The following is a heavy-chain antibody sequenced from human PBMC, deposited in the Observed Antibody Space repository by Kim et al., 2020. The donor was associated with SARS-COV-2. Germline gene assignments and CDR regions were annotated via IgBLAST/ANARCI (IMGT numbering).Heavy chain of an antibody. Sequence: GGSLRLSCAASGFTFSSYWMTWVRQAPGEGLEWVANIKQDGSERYYVYSVKGRFTISRNNAKDSLYLQMNSLRDEDTALYYCARGGFGLTLPNTNVQTYWGQENLVTVAS. D-gene: IGHD3-3*01. CDR2: IKQDGSER. CDR3: ARGGFGLTLPNTNVQTY. V-gene: IGHV3-7*03. CDR1: GFTFSSYW. J-gene: IGHJ4*02.